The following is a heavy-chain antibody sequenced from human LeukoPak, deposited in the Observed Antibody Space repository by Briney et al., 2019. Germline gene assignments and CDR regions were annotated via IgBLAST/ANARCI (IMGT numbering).Heavy chain of an antibody. Sequence: PSETLSLTCTVSGGSISSSSYYWGWIRQPPGKGQEWIGSIYYGGSTYYNPSLKSRVTISVDTSKNQFSLKLSSVTAADTAVYYCASLGITMIVVVITEGAFDIWGQGTMVTVSS. V-gene: IGHV4-39*01. J-gene: IGHJ3*02. D-gene: IGHD3-22*01. CDR1: GGSISSSSYY. CDR2: IYYGGST. CDR3: ASLGITMIVVVITEGAFDI.